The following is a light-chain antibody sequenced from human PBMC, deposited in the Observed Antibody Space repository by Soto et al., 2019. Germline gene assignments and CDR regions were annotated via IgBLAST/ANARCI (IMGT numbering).Light chain of an antibody. J-gene: IGLJ1*01. Sequence: QSVLTQPPSASGSPGQSVTISCTGTSSDVGAYKFVSWYQQNPGKAPKLIIYDVTKRPTGLPDRFSGSKSGNTASLTVSGLQAEDEADYYCSSYAGKSNYVFGSGTKVTVL. V-gene: IGLV2-8*01. CDR2: DVT. CDR1: SSDVGAYKF. CDR3: SSYAGKSNYV.